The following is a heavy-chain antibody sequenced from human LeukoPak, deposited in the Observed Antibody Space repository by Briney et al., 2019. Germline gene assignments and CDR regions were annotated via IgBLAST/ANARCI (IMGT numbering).Heavy chain of an antibody. Sequence: PSETLSLTCTVSGGSISSYYWNWIRQPPGKGLEWIGYIYYSGSTNYNPSLKSRVTISVDTSKNQFSLKLSSVTAADTAVYYCARGRRIAVAGTRNYYYGMDVWGQGTTVTVSS. D-gene: IGHD6-19*01. CDR2: IYYSGST. CDR3: ARGRRIAVAGTRNYYYGMDV. J-gene: IGHJ6*02. CDR1: GGSISSYY. V-gene: IGHV4-59*12.